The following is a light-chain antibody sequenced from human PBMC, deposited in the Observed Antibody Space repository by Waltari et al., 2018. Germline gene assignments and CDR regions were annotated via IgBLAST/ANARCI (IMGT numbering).Light chain of an antibody. Sequence: NFMLTQPHSVSESAGQPVIISCTGSSDNIANNSVQWYQHRPGSAPVTLIYEDNQRASGVPDRFSGSLDSSSNSASLTISGLRTEDEAYYFCQSYYAYDVIFGGGTKLTVL. CDR3: QSYYAYDVI. CDR1: SDNIANNS. V-gene: IGLV6-57*02. CDR2: EDN. J-gene: IGLJ2*01.